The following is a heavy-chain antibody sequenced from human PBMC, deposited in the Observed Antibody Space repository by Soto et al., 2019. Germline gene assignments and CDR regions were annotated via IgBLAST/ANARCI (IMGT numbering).Heavy chain of an antibody. J-gene: IGHJ6*02. V-gene: IGHV3-30-3*01. D-gene: IGHD5-18*01. CDR1: GFTFSTYA. CDR2: ISYDGTNK. Sequence: QVHLVESGGGVVQPGRSLRLSCAASGFTFSTYAMHWVRQAPGKGLEWVAVISYDGTNKYYADSVRGRFTISRDNSKNMLFLQMNSLRAEDTAVYYCAKDGGGYNYGYVMLDKYYYGMDVWGQGTTVTVSS. CDR3: AKDGGGYNYGYVMLDKYYYGMDV.